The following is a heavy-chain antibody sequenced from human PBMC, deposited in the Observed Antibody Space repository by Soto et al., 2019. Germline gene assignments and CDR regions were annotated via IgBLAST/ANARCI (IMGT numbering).Heavy chain of an antibody. V-gene: IGHV3-23*01. Sequence: EVHLLESGGDLVLPGGSLRLSCAASGFAFNDFAMSWVRQAPGKGPEWLSTISGSGDKTFHSDSVKGRFDISRDNSNNQVFLQMNSLRAEDTASYYCAKGASHAPFEKWGRGTLVTVSS. CDR3: AKGASHAPFEK. J-gene: IGHJ4*02. CDR2: ISGSGDKT. CDR1: GFAFNDFA.